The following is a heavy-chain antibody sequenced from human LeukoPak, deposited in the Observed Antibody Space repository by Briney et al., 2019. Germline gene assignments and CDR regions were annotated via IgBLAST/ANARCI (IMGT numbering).Heavy chain of an antibody. Sequence: GGSLRLSCAASGFTFSSYGMHWVRQAPGKGLEWVAVISYDGSDKYHADSVKGRFTISRDNSKNTLYLQMNSLKAEDTAVCYCAKEIWEMASITGPTDYWGQGTLVTVSS. D-gene: IGHD5-24*01. CDR3: AKEIWEMASITGPTDY. J-gene: IGHJ4*02. CDR2: ISYDGSDK. V-gene: IGHV3-30*18. CDR1: GFTFSSYG.